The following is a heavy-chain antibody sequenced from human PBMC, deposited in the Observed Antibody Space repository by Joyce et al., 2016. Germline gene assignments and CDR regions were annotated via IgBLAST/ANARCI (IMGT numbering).Heavy chain of an antibody. D-gene: IGHD2-15*01. J-gene: IGHJ5*02. CDR1: GYSFTSYW. CDR2: IDPSDSYT. V-gene: IGHV5-10-1*01. CDR3: ARPRYCSGGSCLNWFDP. Sequence: EVQLVQSGAEVKKPGESLRISCKGSGYSFTSYWINWVRHMPGKGLEWMGRIDPSDSYTNYSPSFQGHVTISADKSISTAYLQWSSLKASDTAMYYCARPRYCSGGSCLNWFDPWGQGTLVTVSS.